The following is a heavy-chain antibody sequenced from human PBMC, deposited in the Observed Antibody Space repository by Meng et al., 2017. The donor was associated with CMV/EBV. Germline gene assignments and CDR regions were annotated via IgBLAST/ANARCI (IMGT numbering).Heavy chain of an antibody. CDR3: AKDPGPTVTPPEYFQH. CDR2: IRYDGSNK. Sequence: GGSLRLSCAASGFTFSSYGMHWVRQAPGKGLEWVAFIRYDGSNKYYADSVKGRFTISRDNSKNTLCLQMNSLRAEDTAVYYCAKDPGPTVTPPEYFQHWGQGTLVTVSS. CDR1: GFTFSSYG. V-gene: IGHV3-30*02. J-gene: IGHJ1*01. D-gene: IGHD4-17*01.